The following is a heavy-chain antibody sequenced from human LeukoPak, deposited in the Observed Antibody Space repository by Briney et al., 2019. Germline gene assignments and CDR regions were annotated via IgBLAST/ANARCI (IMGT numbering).Heavy chain of an antibody. CDR1: GGSFSGYY. V-gene: IGHV4-34*01. CDR3: ARGNFGPNWGLIPPYYYYYGMDV. Sequence: PSETLSLTCAVYGGSFSGYYWSWIRQPPGKGLEWIGEINHSGSTNYNPSLKSRVTISVDTSKNQFSLKLSSVTAADTAVYYCARGNFGPNWGLIPPYYYYYGMDVWGQGTTVTVSS. D-gene: IGHD7-27*01. J-gene: IGHJ6*02. CDR2: INHSGST.